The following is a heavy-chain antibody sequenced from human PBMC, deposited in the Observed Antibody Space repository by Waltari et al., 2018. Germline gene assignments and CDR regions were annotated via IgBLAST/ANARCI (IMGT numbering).Heavy chain of an antibody. CDR3: ARDLVEGGYYYMDV. V-gene: IGHV4-59*01. D-gene: IGHD1-26*01. Sequence: QVQLQESGPGLVKPSETLSLTCTVSGGSISSYYWSWIRQPPGKGLEWIGYIYYSGSTNYNPSLKSRVTISVDTSKNQFSLKLSSVTAADTAVYYCARDLVEGGYYYMDVWGKGTTVTVSS. CDR1: GGSISSYY. J-gene: IGHJ6*03. CDR2: IYYSGST.